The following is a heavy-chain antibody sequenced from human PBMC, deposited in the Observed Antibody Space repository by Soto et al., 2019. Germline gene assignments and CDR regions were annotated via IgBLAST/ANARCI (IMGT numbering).Heavy chain of an antibody. J-gene: IGHJ6*02. CDR1: GFTFSDHY. CDR2: INPSSSYT. Sequence: VVSLRLSCAASGFTFSDHYMSWIRQAPGKGLEWISYINPSSSYTHYADSVRGRFTIYRDNAENSLHLQMNSLRAEDTALYYCARGHHSMDVWGQGATVTVSS. CDR3: ARGHHSMDV. V-gene: IGHV3-11*06.